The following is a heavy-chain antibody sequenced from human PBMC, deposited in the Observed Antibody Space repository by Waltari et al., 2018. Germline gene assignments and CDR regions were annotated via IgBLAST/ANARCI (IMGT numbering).Heavy chain of an antibody. Sequence: EVQLVESGGGLVQPGGSLSLSCAASGFTFTSYTMTLVRQAPGKVLDGVSYISSSSSTIYYADSVKGRFTISRDNAKNSLYLQMNSLRDDDTAVYYCARGAGSFDYWGQGTLVTVSS. D-gene: IGHD6-13*01. CDR1: GFTFTSYT. CDR2: ISSSSSTI. CDR3: ARGAGSFDY. J-gene: IGHJ4*02. V-gene: IGHV3-48*02.